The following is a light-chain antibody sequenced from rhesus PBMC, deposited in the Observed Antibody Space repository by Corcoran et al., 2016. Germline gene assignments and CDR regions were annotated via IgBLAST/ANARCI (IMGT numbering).Light chain of an antibody. Sequence: DIQMTQSPSSLSASVGDKVTITCHASQGISSWISWYQQKPGKAPKPLVYAASSLQSGVPSRFSGSGCGTDYTHYISSLQSEDFATYYCKQYDDFPFTFGPGTRLDIK. CDR3: KQYDDFPFT. V-gene: IGKV1-19*01. CDR1: QGISSW. J-gene: IGKJ3*01. CDR2: AAS.